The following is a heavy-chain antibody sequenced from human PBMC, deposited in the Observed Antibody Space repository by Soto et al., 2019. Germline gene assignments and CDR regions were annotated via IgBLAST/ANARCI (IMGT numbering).Heavy chain of an antibody. V-gene: IGHV5-51*01. CDR2: IYPRDSDI. J-gene: IGHJ3*02. CDR3: ARVRAAAGDAFDI. Sequence: ESLKISGLVSGYTFNTYWIAWARQMPGKGLEWVGIIYPRDSDIRYSPSFQGQVTISADKSISTAYLQWSSLKASDTAMYYCARVRAAAGDAFDIWGQGTMVTVSS. D-gene: IGHD6-13*01. CDR1: GYTFNTYW.